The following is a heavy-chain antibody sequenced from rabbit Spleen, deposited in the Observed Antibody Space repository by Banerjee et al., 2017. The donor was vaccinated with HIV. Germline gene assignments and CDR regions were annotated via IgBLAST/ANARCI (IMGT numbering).Heavy chain of an antibody. CDR1: GVSFSFNNY. CDR2: VDVGSSGFT. V-gene: IGHV1S40*01. D-gene: IGHD1-1*01. CDR3: ARDLTGVIGWNFKL. Sequence: VESGGDLVKPGASLTLTCTASGVSFSFNNYMCWVRQAPGKGLEWIGCVDVGSSGFTYFANWAKGRFTISKISSTTVTLQMTSLTVADTATYFCARDLTGVIGWNFKLWGQGTLVTVS. J-gene: IGHJ4*01.